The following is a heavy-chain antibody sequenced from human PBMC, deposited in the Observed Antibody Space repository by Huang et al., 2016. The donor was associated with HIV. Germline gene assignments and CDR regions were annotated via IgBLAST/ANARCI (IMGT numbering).Heavy chain of an antibody. D-gene: IGHD3-3*01. CDR2: INDSGAT. Sequence: QVHLQQWGAGLLKPSETLTLTCAVSGASFTGNYWTWNRQTPGKGLEWIGEINDSGATIYKPSLERRVTISIDRSKKEFSLRLSSMTAADTAVYYCARQWVLLDYLMGMDVWGQGTTVIVSS. CDR1: GASFTGNY. J-gene: IGHJ6*02. CDR3: ARQWVLLDYLMGMDV. V-gene: IGHV4-34*01.